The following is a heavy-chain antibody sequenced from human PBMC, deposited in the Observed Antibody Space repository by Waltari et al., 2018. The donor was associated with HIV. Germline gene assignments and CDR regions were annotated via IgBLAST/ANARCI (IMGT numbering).Heavy chain of an antibody. J-gene: IGHJ5*02. CDR2: IYYSGST. D-gene: IGHD1-7*01. CDR3: ARGAPNWNYGP. V-gene: IGHV4-61*01. Sequence: QVQLQESGPGLVKPSETLSLTCTVSGGSVSSGSYYWSWIRQPPGKGLEWIGYIYYSGSTNDNPALKSRVTISVDTSKNQFSLKLSSVTAADTAVYYCARGAPNWNYGPWGQGTLVTVSS. CDR1: GGSVSSGSYY.